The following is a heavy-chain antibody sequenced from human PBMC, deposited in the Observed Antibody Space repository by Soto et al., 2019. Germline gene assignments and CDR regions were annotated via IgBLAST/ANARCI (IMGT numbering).Heavy chain of an antibody. CDR1: GDSISSGGYY. CDR2: IYYSGST. Sequence: QVQLQESGPGLVQPSQTLSLACTVSGDSISSGGYYWSWIRQHPGKGLEWIGYIYYSGSTFYNPSLKSRVTISLDTSKNQFSLKLSSVTAADTAVYYCARGLSVTLFDFWGQGTLVTVSS. CDR3: ARGLSVTLFDF. J-gene: IGHJ4*02. V-gene: IGHV4-31*03. D-gene: IGHD4-17*01.